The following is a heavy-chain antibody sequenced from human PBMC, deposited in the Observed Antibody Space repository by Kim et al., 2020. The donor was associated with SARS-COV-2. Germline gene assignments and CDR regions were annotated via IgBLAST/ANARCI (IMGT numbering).Heavy chain of an antibody. CDR2: IIPIFGTA. D-gene: IGHD6-25*01. CDR1: GGTFSSYA. CDR3: ARDVPPNGEERLTAADY. J-gene: IGHJ4*02. V-gene: IGHV1-69*13. Sequence: SVKVSCKASGGTFSSYAISWVRQAPGQGLEWMGGIIPIFGTANYAQKFQGRVTITADESTSTAYMELSSLRSEDTAVYYCARDVPPNGEERLTAADYWGQGTLVTVSS.